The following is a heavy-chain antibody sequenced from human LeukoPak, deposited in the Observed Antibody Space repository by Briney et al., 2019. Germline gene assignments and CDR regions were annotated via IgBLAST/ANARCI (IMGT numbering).Heavy chain of an antibody. V-gene: IGHV1-2*02. D-gene: IGHD3-22*01. Sequence: RASVKVSCKASGYXFTGYYIHWVRQAPGQGLEWMGWINPNSGGTNYAQKFQGRVTMTRDTSISTAYMELSRLRSDDTAVYYCARDALNYYDSSGYPNWFDPWGQGTLVTVSS. CDR1: GYXFTGYY. CDR3: ARDALNYYDSSGYPNWFDP. CDR2: INPNSGGT. J-gene: IGHJ5*02.